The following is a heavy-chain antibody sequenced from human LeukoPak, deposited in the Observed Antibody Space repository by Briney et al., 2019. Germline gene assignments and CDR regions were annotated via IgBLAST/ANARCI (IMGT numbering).Heavy chain of an antibody. D-gene: IGHD6-13*01. CDR3: AGRIAAAGRPPASFDP. V-gene: IGHV1-69*13. CDR1: GGTFSSYA. J-gene: IGHJ5*02. CDR2: IIPIFGTA. Sequence: VKVSCKASGGTFSSYAISWVRQAPGQGLEWMGGIIPIFGTANYAQKFQGRVTITADKSTSTAYMELSSLRSEDTAVYYCAGRIAAAGRPPASFDPWGQGTLVTVSS.